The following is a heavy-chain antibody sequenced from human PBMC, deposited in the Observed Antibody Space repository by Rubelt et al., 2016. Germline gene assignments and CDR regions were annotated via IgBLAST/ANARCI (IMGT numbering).Heavy chain of an antibody. J-gene: IGHJ4*02. D-gene: IGHD2-8*01. Sequence: EVQLVESGGGLVQPGGSLSLSCAASGFTFSSYSMSWVRQAPGKGLEWVSSTTGSGVDTYYADSVKGRFTISRDNSKNTLYLQMNSLGAEDTAVYYCATKSNGFDYWGQGTLVTVSS. CDR2: TTGSGVDT. CDR3: ATKSNGFDY. V-gene: IGHV3-23*04. CDR1: GFTFSSYS.